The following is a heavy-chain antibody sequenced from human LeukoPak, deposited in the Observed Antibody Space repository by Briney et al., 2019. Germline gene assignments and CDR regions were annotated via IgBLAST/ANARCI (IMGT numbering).Heavy chain of an antibody. D-gene: IGHD1-26*01. J-gene: IGHJ3*02. V-gene: IGHV3-21*01. CDR3: AREGRWELTPIIHDAFDI. CDR1: GFTFSSYW. CDR2: ISSSSSYI. Sequence: GGSLRLSCAASGFTFSSYWMSWVRQAPGKGLEWVSSISSSSSYIYYADSVKGRFTISRDNAKNSLYLQMNSLRAEDTAVYYCAREGRWELTPIIHDAFDIWGQGTMVTVSS.